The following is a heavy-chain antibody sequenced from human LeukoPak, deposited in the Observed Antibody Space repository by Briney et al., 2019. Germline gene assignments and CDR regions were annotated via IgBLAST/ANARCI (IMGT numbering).Heavy chain of an antibody. CDR2: IRYDGSNK. J-gene: IGHJ4*02. CDR1: GFTFSSYG. CDR3: AKVYSSQSPFDY. V-gene: IGHV3-30*02. Sequence: GGSLRLSCAASGFTFSSYGMHWVRQAPGKGLEWVAFIRYDGSNKYYADSVKGRFTISRDNSKNTLYLQMNSLRAEDTAVYYCAKVYSSQSPFDYWGQGTLVTVSS. D-gene: IGHD2-21*01.